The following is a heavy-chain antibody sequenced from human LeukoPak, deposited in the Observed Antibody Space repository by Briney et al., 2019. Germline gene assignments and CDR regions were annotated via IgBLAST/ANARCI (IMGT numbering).Heavy chain of an antibody. CDR2: INPSGGST. V-gene: IGHV1-46*01. CDR1: GYTFTSYY. J-gene: IGHJ4*02. CDR3: ARDSTASDY. D-gene: IGHD4-11*01. Sequence: ASVKVSCKASGYTFTSYYMDWVRQAPGQGLEWMGKINPSGGSTSYAQKFQGRITMTRDTPTNTVYMELSSLRSEDTAVYYCARDSTASDYWGQGTLVTVSS.